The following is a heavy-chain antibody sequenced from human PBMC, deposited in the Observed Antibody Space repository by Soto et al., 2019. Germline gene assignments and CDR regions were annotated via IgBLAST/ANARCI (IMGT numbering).Heavy chain of an antibody. CDR2: ISWNSGTI. Sequence: EVQLVESGGGLVQPGRSLRLSCAASGFTFNDYAMHWVRQAPGKGLEWVSGISWNSGTIGYADSVKGRFTISRDNTKNSLYLQMKGLRAEDTALYYCVNAQYSAYDNSGDNWFDPWGQGTLVTVSS. CDR1: GFTFNDYA. D-gene: IGHD5-12*01. J-gene: IGHJ5*02. V-gene: IGHV3-9*01. CDR3: VNAQYSAYDNSGDNWFDP.